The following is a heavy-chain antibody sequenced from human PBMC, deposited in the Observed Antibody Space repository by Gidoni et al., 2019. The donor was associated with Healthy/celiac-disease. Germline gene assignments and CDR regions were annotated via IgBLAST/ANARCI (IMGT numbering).Heavy chain of an antibody. Sequence: QLQLQESGPGLVKPSETLSLTCTVSGGSISSSSYYWGWIRQPPGKGLEWIGSIYYSGSTYYNPSLKSRVTISVDTSKNQFSLKLSSVTAADTAVYYCARPRGVYGDYFDYWGQGTLVTVSS. CDR2: IYYSGST. D-gene: IGHD4-17*01. J-gene: IGHJ4*02. V-gene: IGHV4-39*01. CDR3: ARPRGVYGDYFDY. CDR1: GGSISSSSYY.